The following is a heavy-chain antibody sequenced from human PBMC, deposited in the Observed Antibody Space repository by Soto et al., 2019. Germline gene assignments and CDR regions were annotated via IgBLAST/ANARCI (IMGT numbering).Heavy chain of an antibody. J-gene: IGHJ5*02. CDR2: IYYSGSS. CDR1: GGSISSYY. D-gene: IGHD2-15*01. V-gene: IGHV4-59*01. Sequence: SETLSLTCTVSGGSISSYYWSWIRQPPGKGLEWIGYIYYSGSSNYNPSLKSRVTISVDTSKNQFSLKLSSVTAADTAVYYCARVIVAATNWFDPWGQLNLVTVSS. CDR3: ARVIVAATNWFDP.